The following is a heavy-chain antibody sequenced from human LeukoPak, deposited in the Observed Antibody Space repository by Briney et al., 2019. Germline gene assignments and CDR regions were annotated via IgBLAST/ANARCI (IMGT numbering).Heavy chain of an antibody. V-gene: IGHV3-53*01. CDR2: IYSGGST. D-gene: IGHD3-9*01. J-gene: IGHJ4*02. Sequence: GGSLRLSCAASGFTVSSNYMSWVRQAPGKGLEWVSVIYSGGSTYYADSVKGRFTISRDNSKNTLYLQMNSLRAEDTAVYYCAKDLGYFDWSYFDYWGQGTLVTVSS. CDR3: AKDLGYFDWSYFDY. CDR1: GFTVSSNY.